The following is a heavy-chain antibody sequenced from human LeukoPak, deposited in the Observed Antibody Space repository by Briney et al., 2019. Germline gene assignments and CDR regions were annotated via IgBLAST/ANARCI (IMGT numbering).Heavy chain of an antibody. CDR2: ITGSGGSP. Sequence: GGSLRLSCAASGFTFSSYAMHWVRQAPGRGLEWVSTITGSGGSPDYADAVKVRFTISKANSQNTLYLQVTSLRADDTAVYSCAKGLAMTRFDYWGQGTLVTVSS. CDR3: AKGLAMTRFDY. D-gene: IGHD5-12*01. J-gene: IGHJ4*02. V-gene: IGHV3-23*01. CDR1: GFTFSSYA.